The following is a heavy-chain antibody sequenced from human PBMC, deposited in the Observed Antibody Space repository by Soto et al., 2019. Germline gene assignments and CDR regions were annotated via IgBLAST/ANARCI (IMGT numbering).Heavy chain of an antibody. CDR2: MHHTQGT. Sequence: SETLSITCSFSVASISIYYWNWIRQPPGGGLEWIGYMHHTQGTNDNPSLRGRVHMSIDTSMNQFSLRLTSVTAADTAVYYCARVPFVGYFDWLDPWGQGTMVTVSS. CDR1: VASISIYY. V-gene: IGHV4-59*01. D-gene: IGHD3-9*01. CDR3: ARVPFVGYFDWLDP. J-gene: IGHJ5*01.